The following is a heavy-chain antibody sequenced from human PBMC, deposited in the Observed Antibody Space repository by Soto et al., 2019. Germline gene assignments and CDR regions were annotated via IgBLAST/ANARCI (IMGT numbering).Heavy chain of an antibody. CDR2: INPNGGST. V-gene: IGHV1-46*01. J-gene: IGHJ4*02. CDR3: ARSAPYDY. CDR1: GYTFTNYY. Sequence: QVQLMQSGAEVKKPGASVRVSCKASGYTFTNYYVHWVRQAPGQGLEWMGFINPNGGSTTYAQKFQGRFTVTTDTSTRTVDMQFSSLRSEDTAVFYCARSAPYDYWGQGTLVTVSS.